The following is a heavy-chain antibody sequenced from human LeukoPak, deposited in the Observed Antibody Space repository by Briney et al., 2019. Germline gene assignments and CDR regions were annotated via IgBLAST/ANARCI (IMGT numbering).Heavy chain of an antibody. J-gene: IGHJ4*02. D-gene: IGHD6-19*01. CDR1: GGSISSYY. CDR2: IYYSGST. Sequence: KPSETLSLTCTVSGGSISSYYWSWIRQPPGKGLEWIGYIYYSGSTNYNPSLKSRVTISVDTSKNQFSLKLSSVTAADTAVYYCARVAYSSGWYIDYWGQGTLVTVSS. CDR3: ARVAYSSGWYIDY. V-gene: IGHV4-59*01.